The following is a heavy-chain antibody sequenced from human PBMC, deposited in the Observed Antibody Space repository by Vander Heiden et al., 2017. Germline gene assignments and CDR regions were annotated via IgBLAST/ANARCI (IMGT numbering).Heavy chain of an antibody. D-gene: IGHD1-20*01. CDR2: IYSGGST. J-gene: IGHJ4*02. CDR1: GFTVSSNY. Sequence: EVQLVESGGGLIQPGGSLRLSCAASGFTVSSNYMSWVRQAPGKGLEWVSVIYSGGSTYYADSVKGRFTSSRDNSKNTLYLQMNSLRAEDTAVYYCARAKYNWNDLVYWGQGTLVTVSS. CDR3: ARAKYNWNDLVY. V-gene: IGHV3-53*01.